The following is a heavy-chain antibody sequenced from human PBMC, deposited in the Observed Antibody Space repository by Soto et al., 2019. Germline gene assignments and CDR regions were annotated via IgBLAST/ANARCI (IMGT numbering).Heavy chain of an antibody. V-gene: IGHV4-39*01. Sequence: SETLSLTCTVSGSSIRSSSNYWGWIRQPPGKGLEWIGSIYYTGTTYHNPSLNSRVTISIDTSKNQFSLKLSSVTAADTAVYYCARRSGVNYFDYWGQGTLVTVSS. CDR2: IYYTGTT. CDR1: GSSIRSSSNY. CDR3: ARRSGVNYFDY. D-gene: IGHD2-8*01. J-gene: IGHJ4*02.